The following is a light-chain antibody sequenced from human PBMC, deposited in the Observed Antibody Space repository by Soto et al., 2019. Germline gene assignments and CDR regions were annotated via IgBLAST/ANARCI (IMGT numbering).Light chain of an antibody. V-gene: IGKV3-11*01. CDR3: QERSNWPLLT. J-gene: IGKJ4*01. CDR2: DAS. CDR1: QSVSSY. Sequence: EIVLTQSPATLSLSPGERATLSCRASQSVSSYLAWYQQKPGQAPRLLIYDASNRATGIPARFSGSGSVTDFTPTISSLEPEDFVVYYCQERSNWPLLTFGGGNKVEIK.